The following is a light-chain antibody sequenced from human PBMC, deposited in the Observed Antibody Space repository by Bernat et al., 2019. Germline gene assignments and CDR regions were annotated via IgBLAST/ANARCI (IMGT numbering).Light chain of an antibody. Sequence: IRMTQSPFSLSASVGDRVTITCWASQCISSCLAWCQQKPAKAPKLFIYYASSLQRGVPSRFSGSGSGTDYTLTISSLQPEDFATYCCQQSYNTPPITFGPGTKMDIK. CDR2: YAS. V-gene: IGKV1D-43*01. CDR3: QQSYNTPPIT. CDR1: QCISSC. J-gene: IGKJ3*01.